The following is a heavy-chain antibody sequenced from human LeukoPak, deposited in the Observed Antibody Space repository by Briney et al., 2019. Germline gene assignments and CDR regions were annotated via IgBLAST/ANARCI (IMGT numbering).Heavy chain of an antibody. Sequence: ASVKVFCKASGYTFTGYYLHWVRQAPGQGLEWMGWINPNSGVTNYAQKFQGRVTMTRDTSISTAYMELSRLRSDDTAVYYCARDPGDYGGNRFDYWGQGTLVTISS. V-gene: IGHV1-2*02. CDR2: INPNSGVT. J-gene: IGHJ4*02. D-gene: IGHD4-23*01. CDR3: ARDPGDYGGNRFDY. CDR1: GYTFTGYY.